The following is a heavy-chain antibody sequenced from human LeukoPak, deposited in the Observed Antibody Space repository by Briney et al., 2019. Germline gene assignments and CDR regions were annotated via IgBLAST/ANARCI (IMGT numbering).Heavy chain of an antibody. CDR3: VRDLVATIDHYYYGMDV. D-gene: IGHD5-12*01. Sequence: SETLSLTCIVSGGSVSSGSYYWSWIRQPPGKGLEWIGYIYNSVRTNYNPSLKSRVTITVDTSKNQLSLKLSSVTAADTAVYFCVRDLVATIDHYYYGMDVWGQGTTVTVSS. CDR1: GGSVSSGSYY. CDR2: IYNSVRT. J-gene: IGHJ6*02. V-gene: IGHV4-61*01.